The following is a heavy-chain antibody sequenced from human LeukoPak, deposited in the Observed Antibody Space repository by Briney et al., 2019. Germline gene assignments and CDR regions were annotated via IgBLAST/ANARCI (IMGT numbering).Heavy chain of an antibody. V-gene: IGHV3-53*01. CDR3: ARVGDHFHWNLDL. J-gene: IGHJ2*01. Sequence: GGSLRLSCAASGFTLSTYYMNWVRQAPGKGLEWVSIIYSGGTTYYADSVKGRFTISRDTSKNTLFLQMNSLRADDTAVYFCARVGDHFHWNLDLWGRGTLVTVSS. CDR1: GFTLSTYY. CDR2: IYSGGTT. D-gene: IGHD3-3*02.